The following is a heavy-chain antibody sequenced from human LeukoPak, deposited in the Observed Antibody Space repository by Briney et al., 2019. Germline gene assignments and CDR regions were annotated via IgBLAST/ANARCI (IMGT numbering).Heavy chain of an antibody. D-gene: IGHD6-19*01. CDR1: SGPITSGAHY. Sequence: SETLSLTCTVSSGPITSGAHYWSWIRQHPGKGLEWIGYIHYSGNTYYKSSLKSRVSLSIDTSKNQFSLQLSSVTAADTAVYYCARRSNPITVAGPIDYWGQGTLVTVSS. CDR3: ARRSNPITVAGPIDY. V-gene: IGHV4-31*03. CDR2: IHYSGNT. J-gene: IGHJ4*02.